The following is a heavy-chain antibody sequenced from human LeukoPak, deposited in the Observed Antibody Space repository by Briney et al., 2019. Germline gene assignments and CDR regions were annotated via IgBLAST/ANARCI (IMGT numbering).Heavy chain of an antibody. CDR1: GYTFTVYY. J-gene: IGHJ3*02. Sequence: ASVTVSFTASGYTFTVYYMHWVRQAPGQGLEWMGWINPNSGGTNYAQKFQGTVTMTRDTSISTAYMELSRLRSDDTAVYYCARLAIPMGGAFDIWGQGTMVTVSS. CDR3: ARLAIPMGGAFDI. CDR2: INPNSGGT. D-gene: IGHD3-16*01. V-gene: IGHV1-2*02.